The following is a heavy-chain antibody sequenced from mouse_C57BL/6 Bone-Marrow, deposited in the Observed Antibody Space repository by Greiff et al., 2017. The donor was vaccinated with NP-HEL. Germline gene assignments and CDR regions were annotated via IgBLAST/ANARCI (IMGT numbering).Heavy chain of an antibody. V-gene: IGHV1-82*01. CDR3: AALDSSGYAWFAY. Sequence: QVQLQQSGPELVKPGASVKISCKASGYAFSSSWMNWVKQRPGKGLEWIGRICPGDGDTNYNGKFKGKATLTADKSSSTAYMQLSSLTSEDSAVYFCAALDSSGYAWFAYWGQGTLVTVSA. D-gene: IGHD3-2*02. CDR1: GYAFSSSW. CDR2: ICPGDGDT. J-gene: IGHJ3*01.